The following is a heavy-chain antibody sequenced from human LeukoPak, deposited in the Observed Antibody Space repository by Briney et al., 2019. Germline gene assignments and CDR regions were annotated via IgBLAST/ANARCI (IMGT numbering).Heavy chain of an antibody. D-gene: IGHD1-26*01. CDR3: AKFSLWELKGSFQH. J-gene: IGHJ1*01. Sequence: GGSLRLSCAASGFTFSSYAMSWVRQAPGKGLEWVSAISGSGGSTYYADSVKGRFTISRDNSKNTLYLQMNSLRAKDTAVYYCAKFSLWELKGSFQHWGQGTLVTVSS. CDR2: ISGSGGST. V-gene: IGHV3-23*01. CDR1: GFTFSSYA.